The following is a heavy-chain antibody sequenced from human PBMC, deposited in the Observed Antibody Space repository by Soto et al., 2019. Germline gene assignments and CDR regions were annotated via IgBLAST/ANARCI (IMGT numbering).Heavy chain of an antibody. J-gene: IGHJ2*01. CDR1: GGTFTDYT. V-gene: IGHV1-69*02. CDR3: AKNLGPSAFEL. D-gene: IGHD1-26*01. Sequence: QVQLVQSGAEVKKPGSSVKVSCKASGGTFTDYTITWVRQAPGQGLGWMGRIIPVLDLSNYAQKFQGRVTITAVKTTSTSYMELCGLTSEDAAVYYSAKNLGPSAFELWGRGTLVTVSS. CDR2: IIPVLDLS.